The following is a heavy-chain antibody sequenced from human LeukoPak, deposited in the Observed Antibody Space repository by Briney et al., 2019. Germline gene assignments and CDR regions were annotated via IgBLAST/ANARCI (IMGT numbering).Heavy chain of an antibody. V-gene: IGHV4-39*01. CDR3: ARPKDYYGSGTNFFDY. J-gene: IGHJ4*02. Sequence: SETLSLTCTVSGGSISSSSYYWGWIRQPPGKGLEWIGSIYYSGSTYYNPSLKSRVTISVDTSKNQFSLKLSSVTAADTAVYYCARPKDYYGSGTNFFDYWGQGTLVTVSS. CDR1: GGSISSSSYY. D-gene: IGHD3-10*01. CDR2: IYYSGST.